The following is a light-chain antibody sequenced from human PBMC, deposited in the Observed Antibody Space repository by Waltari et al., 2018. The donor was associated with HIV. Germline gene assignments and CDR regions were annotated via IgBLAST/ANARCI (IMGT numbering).Light chain of an antibody. J-gene: IGLJ1*01. CDR2: GNN. CDR1: SSNVGANYD. V-gene: IGLV1-40*01. Sequence: QSVLTQPPSVSGAPGQRVTISCTGSSSNVGANYDVLRYPQLPGTAPKLLIYGNNNRPSGVPDRFSGSKSGTPASLAITGLQAEDEADYYCQSYDSSLSGYVFGTGTKVTVL. CDR3: QSYDSSLSGYV.